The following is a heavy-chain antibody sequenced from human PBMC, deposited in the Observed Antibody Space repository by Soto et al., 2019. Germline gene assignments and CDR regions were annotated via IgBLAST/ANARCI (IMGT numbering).Heavy chain of an antibody. CDR3: ARAYGDYASGPFAFDI. Sequence: SETLSLTCTVSGGSISSGGYYWSWIRQHPGKGLEWIGYIYYSGSTYYNPSLKSRVTISVDTSKNQFSLKLSSVTAADTAVYYCARAYGDYASGPFAFDIWGQGTMVTVS. J-gene: IGHJ3*02. CDR2: IYYSGST. V-gene: IGHV4-31*03. D-gene: IGHD4-17*01. CDR1: GGSISSGGYY.